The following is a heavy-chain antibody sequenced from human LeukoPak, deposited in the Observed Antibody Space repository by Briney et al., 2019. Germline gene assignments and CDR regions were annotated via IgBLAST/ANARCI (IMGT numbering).Heavy chain of an antibody. V-gene: IGHV4-39*01. CDR3: ARHQPYYGSGSYPDY. Sequence: SETLSLTCTVSGGSISSSSYYWGWIRQPPEKGLEWIGSIYYSGSTYYNPSLKSRVTISVDTSKNQFSLKLSSVTAADTAVYYCARHQPYYGSGSYPDYWGQGTLVTVSS. J-gene: IGHJ4*02. CDR1: GGSISSSSYY. D-gene: IGHD3-10*01. CDR2: IYYSGST.